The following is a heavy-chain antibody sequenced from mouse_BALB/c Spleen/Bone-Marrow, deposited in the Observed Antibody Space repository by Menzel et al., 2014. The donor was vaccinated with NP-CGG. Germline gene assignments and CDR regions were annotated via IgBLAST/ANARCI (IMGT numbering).Heavy chain of an antibody. CDR1: GFSLTSYG. CDR3: ARDNGYYVDYAMDY. D-gene: IGHD2-3*01. J-gene: IGHJ4*01. Sequence: VKLMESGPGLVAPSQSLSITCTVSGFSLTSYGVHRVRQPPGKGLEWLGVIWAGGSTNYNSALMSRLSISKDNSKSQVFLKMNSLQTDDTAMYYCARDNGYYVDYAMDYWGQGTSVTVSS. V-gene: IGHV2-9*02. CDR2: IWAGGST.